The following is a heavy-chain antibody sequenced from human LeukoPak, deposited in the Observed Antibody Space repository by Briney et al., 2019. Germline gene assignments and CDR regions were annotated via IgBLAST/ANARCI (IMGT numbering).Heavy chain of an antibody. D-gene: IGHD6-6*01. CDR3: ARGREYMTSSDSRLGGY. Sequence: VASVKVSCKASGYTFTDYYMHWVRQAPGQGLEWMGWIYPDSGDTIYAQKFQGRVTMTRDTSISTAYMELSRLTSDDTAVYYCARGREYMTSSDSRLGGYWGQGSLVTVSS. J-gene: IGHJ4*02. CDR1: GYTFTDYY. CDR2: IYPDSGDT. V-gene: IGHV1-2*02.